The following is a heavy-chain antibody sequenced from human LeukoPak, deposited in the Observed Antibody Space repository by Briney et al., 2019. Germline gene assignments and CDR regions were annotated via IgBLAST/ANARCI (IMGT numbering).Heavy chain of an antibody. CDR1: GYTFTSYG. D-gene: IGHD2-15*01. CDR2: ISAYNGNT. V-gene: IGHV1-18*04. J-gene: IGHJ4*02. CDR3: ARDIRDIVVVVAATDTQFDY. Sequence: GASVKVSCKASGYTFTSYGISWVRQAPGQGLGWMGWISAYNGNTNYAQKLQGRVTMTTDTSTSTAYMELRSLRSDDTAVYYCARDIRDIVVVVAATDTQFDYWGQGTLVTVSS.